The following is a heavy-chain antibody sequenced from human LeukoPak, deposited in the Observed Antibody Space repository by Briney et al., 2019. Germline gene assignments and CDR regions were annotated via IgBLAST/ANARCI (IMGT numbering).Heavy chain of an antibody. D-gene: IGHD3-22*01. V-gene: IGHV3-21*01. CDR3: ARDLHYYDSSGYYHLYYYYGMDV. Sequence: PGGSLRLSCAASGFTFSSYEMNWVRQAPGKGLEWVSSISSSSSYIYYADSVKGRFTISRDNTKNSLYLQMNSLRAEDTAVYYCARDLHYYDSSGYYHLYYYYGMDVWGQGTTVTVSS. J-gene: IGHJ6*02. CDR1: GFTFSSYE. CDR2: ISSSSSYI.